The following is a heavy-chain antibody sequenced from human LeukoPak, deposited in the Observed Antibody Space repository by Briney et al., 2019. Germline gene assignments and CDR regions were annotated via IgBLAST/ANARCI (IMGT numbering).Heavy chain of an antibody. CDR3: AKGPYSGFS. Sequence: GGSLRHSCAASGVTFSSYSRNWVRQAPGKGLEWVSDISSSSSTIYYADSVKGRFTISRDNSKNTLYLQMNSLRAEDTAVYYCAKGPYSGFSWGQGTLVTVSS. J-gene: IGHJ5*02. V-gene: IGHV3-48*01. CDR1: GVTFSSYS. D-gene: IGHD1-26*01. CDR2: ISSSSSTI.